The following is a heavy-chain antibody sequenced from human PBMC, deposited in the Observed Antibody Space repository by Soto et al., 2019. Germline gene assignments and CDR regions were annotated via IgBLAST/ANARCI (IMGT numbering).Heavy chain of an antibody. Sequence: ASVKVSCKASGYTFSRYGISWVGQAPGQGVEGMGWISAYNGNTNYAQKLQGRVTMTTDTSTSTAYMELRSLRSDDTAVYYCAIVPDLTRDYYYMDVWGKGTTVTVSS. V-gene: IGHV1-18*01. CDR1: GYTFSRYG. D-gene: IGHD3-16*01. CDR3: AIVPDLTRDYYYMDV. CDR2: ISAYNGNT. J-gene: IGHJ6*03.